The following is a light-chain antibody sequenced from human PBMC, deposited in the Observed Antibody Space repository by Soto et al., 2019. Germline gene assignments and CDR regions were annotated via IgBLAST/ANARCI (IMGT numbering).Light chain of an antibody. Sequence: EIVMTQSPATLSVSPGERSTLSCRASQSVRGNLAWYQQRPGQSPRLLIYGASSRATGIPDRFSGSGSGTDFTLTISRLEPEDFAVYYCQQYGSSLLTFGGGTTGDI. V-gene: IGKV3-20*01. CDR2: GAS. CDR3: QQYGSSLLT. CDR1: QSVRGN. J-gene: IGKJ4*01.